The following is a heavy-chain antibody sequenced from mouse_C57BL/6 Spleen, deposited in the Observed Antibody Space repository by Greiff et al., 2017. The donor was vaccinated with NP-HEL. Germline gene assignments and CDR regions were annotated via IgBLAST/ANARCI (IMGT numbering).Heavy chain of an antibody. Sequence: EVQLQQSGAELVRPGASVKLSCTASGFNIKDDYMHWVKQRPEQGLEWIGWIDPENGDTEYASKFQGKATITADTSSNTAYLQLSSLTSEDTAVYDGTAYDYGGGLAYWGQGTLVTVSA. J-gene: IGHJ3*01. CDR3: TAYDYGGGLAY. V-gene: IGHV14-4*01. CDR1: GFNIKDDY. D-gene: IGHD2-4*01. CDR2: IDPENGDT.